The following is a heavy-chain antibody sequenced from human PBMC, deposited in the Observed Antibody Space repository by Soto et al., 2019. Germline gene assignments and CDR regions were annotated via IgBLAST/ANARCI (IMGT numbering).Heavy chain of an antibody. CDR1: GFTFSSFG. CDR2: IWYDGSKK. Sequence: PGGSLRLSCAASGFTFSSFGMHWVRQAPGKGLEWVSLIWYDGSKKSYGDSVKGRFTISRDNSRNTLYLQMNSLRVEDTAVYYCAKEPGDKALVLVWGAWGQGTRVTVSS. V-gene: IGHV3-30*02. CDR3: AKEPGDKALVLVWGA. D-gene: IGHD5-18*01. J-gene: IGHJ4*02.